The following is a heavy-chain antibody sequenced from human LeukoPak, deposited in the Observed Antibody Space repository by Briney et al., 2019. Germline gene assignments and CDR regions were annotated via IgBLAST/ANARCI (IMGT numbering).Heavy chain of an antibody. V-gene: IGHV3-53*01. D-gene: IGHD7-27*01. CDR3: ARDRELGHFGY. J-gene: IGHJ4*02. Sequence: GGSLRLSCAASGFTVSSNYMSWVRQAPGKGLEWVSVIYSSGSTYYADSVKGRFTISRDSSKNTLYLQMNSLRAEDTAVYYCARDRELGHFGYWGQGTLVTVSS. CDR1: GFTVSSNY. CDR2: IYSSGST.